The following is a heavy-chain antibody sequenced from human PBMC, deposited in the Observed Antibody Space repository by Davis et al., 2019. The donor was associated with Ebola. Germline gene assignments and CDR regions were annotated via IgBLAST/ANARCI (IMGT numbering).Heavy chain of an antibody. V-gene: IGHV3-48*04. CDR3: ARDTLYSSGWYSVWFDP. CDR2: ISSSSSTI. D-gene: IGHD6-19*01. Sequence: PGGSLRLSCAASGFTFSSYSMNWVRQAPGKGLEWVSYISSSSSTIYYADSVKGRFTISRDNAKNSLYLQMNSLRAEDTAVYYCARDTLYSSGWYSVWFDPWGQGTLVTVSS. J-gene: IGHJ5*02. CDR1: GFTFSSYS.